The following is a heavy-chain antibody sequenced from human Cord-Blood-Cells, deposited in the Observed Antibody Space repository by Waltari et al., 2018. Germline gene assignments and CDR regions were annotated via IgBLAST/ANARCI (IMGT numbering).Heavy chain of an antibody. CDR2: MNPNSGNT. CDR1: GYTFTSYD. CDR3: ARVRDSSGWYYFQH. D-gene: IGHD6-19*01. V-gene: IGHV1-8*03. J-gene: IGHJ1*01. Sequence: QVQLVQSGAEVKKPGASVKVSCKASGYTFTSYDITWVRPATGQGLEWMGWMNPNSGNTGYAQKFQGRVTITRNTSISTAYMELSSLRSEDTAVYYCARVRDSSGWYYFQHWGQGTLVTVSS.